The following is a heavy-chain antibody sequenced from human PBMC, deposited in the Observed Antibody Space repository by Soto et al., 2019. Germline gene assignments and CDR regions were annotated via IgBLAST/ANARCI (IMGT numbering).Heavy chain of an antibody. Sequence: QVQLVQSGAEVKKPGASVKVSCKASGYTFTSYGISWVRQAPGQGLEWMGWISAYNGNTNYAQKLQGRVTMTTDTSTSTDYMELRSLRSDDTAVYYCARDRVGAAASTRYDYWGQGTLVTVSS. V-gene: IGHV1-18*01. CDR1: GYTFTSYG. CDR3: ARDRVGAAASTRYDY. J-gene: IGHJ4*02. CDR2: ISAYNGNT. D-gene: IGHD3-10*01.